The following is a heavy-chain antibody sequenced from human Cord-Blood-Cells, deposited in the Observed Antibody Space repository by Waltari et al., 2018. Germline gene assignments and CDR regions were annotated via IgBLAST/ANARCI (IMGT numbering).Heavy chain of an antibody. CDR3: ARDFDAFDI. V-gene: IGHV3-53*01. Sequence: EVQLVESGGGLIQSGGSLRLPRAASVLTVSGNYMSWVRQAPGKGLWWFSVIYSRGRTDYADSVKGRFTSSRDNSKSTLCLQMHSLRAEHTAVYYGARDFDAFDIWGQGTMVTVSS. J-gene: IGHJ3*02. CDR1: VLTVSGNY. CDR2: IYSRGRT.